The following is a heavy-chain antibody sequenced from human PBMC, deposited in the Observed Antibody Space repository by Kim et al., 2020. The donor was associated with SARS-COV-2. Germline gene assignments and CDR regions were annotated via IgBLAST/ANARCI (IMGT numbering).Heavy chain of an antibody. V-gene: IGHV4-31*02. CDR3: ARVDTRYGSGPSWGFDP. J-gene: IGHJ5*02. D-gene: IGHD3-10*01. Sequence: LKSRVTIAVDTSKNQFSLKLSSVTAADTAVYYCARVDTRYGSGPSWGFDPWGQGTLVTVSS.